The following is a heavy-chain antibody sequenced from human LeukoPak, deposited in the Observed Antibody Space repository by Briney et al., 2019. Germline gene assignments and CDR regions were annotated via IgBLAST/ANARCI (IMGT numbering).Heavy chain of an antibody. V-gene: IGHV3-7*04. CDR1: GFTFSGYW. CDR3: ARDHGDYRFFDS. CDR2: IKEDGSQK. Sequence: GGSLTLSCPASGFTFSGYWWSWVRQPPGKGLEWVANIKEDGSQKYYVDSVKGRFTISRDNAKNSLYLQMNSLRAEDTAVYYCARDHGDYRFFDSWGQGTLVTVSS. J-gene: IGHJ4*02. D-gene: IGHD4-17*01.